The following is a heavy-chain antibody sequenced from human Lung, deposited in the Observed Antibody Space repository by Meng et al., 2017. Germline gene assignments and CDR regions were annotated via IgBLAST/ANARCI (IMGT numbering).Heavy chain of an antibody. CDR1: GDSNTRTTW. J-gene: IGHJ4*02. CDR3: ARETLRELGLFHY. D-gene: IGHD1-7*01. Sequence: QEWGPSLVRLRSIRPLARALSGDSNTRTTWWSWPRQTRGKGLAWIGELSHSGSTVYRPSLPGRVSISLDKSNNKFSLKLTSVTAADTAVYYCARETLRELGLFHYWGQGILVTVSS. CDR2: LSHSGST. V-gene: IGHV4-4*02.